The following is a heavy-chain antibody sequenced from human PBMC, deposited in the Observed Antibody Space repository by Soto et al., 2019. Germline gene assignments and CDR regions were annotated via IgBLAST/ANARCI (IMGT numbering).Heavy chain of an antibody. D-gene: IGHD1-26*01. J-gene: IGHJ4*02. CDR1: GFTFSSYG. CDR3: ARDIDWYSNSSGFDN. V-gene: IGHV3-33*01. Sequence: LRLSCAASGFTFSSYGMHWVRQAPGKGLEWVAVIWYDGSNKHYADPVRGRFTISRDNSKNTLSLQMNSLRAEDTAIYYCARDIDWYSNSSGFDNWGQGTLVTVSS. CDR2: IWYDGSNK.